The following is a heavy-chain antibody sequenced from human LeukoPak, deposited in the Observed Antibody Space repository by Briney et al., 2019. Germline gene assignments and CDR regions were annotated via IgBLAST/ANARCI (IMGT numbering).Heavy chain of an antibody. Sequence: GGSLRLSCAASGFTFDDYAMHWVRQAPGKGLEWVSLISWDGGSTYYADSVKGRFTISRDNAKNSLYLQMNSLRAEDTAVYYCARDYQLPHYYFDYWGQGTLVTVSS. D-gene: IGHD2-2*01. V-gene: IGHV3-43D*03. CDR2: ISWDGGST. CDR3: ARDYQLPHYYFDY. CDR1: GFTFDDYA. J-gene: IGHJ4*02.